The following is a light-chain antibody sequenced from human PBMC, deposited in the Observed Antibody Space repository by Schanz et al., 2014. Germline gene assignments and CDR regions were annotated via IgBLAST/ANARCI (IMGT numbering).Light chain of an antibody. V-gene: IGLV2-8*01. CDR3: SSYAGSRNLV. J-gene: IGLJ2*01. Sequence: QSALSQPRSVSGSPGQSITISCTGTSSDVGGYNYVSWYQQHPGKAPKLMIYDVSNRPSGVSNRFSGSKSGNTASLTVSGLQAEDDADYYCSSYAGSRNLVFGGGTKLTVL. CDR2: DVS. CDR1: SSDVGGYNY.